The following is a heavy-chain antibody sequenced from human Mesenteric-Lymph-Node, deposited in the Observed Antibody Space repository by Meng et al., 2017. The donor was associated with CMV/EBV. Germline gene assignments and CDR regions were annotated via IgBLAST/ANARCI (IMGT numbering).Heavy chain of an antibody. Sequence: GESLKISCAASGFTFSSYGMHWVRQAPGKGLEWVAFIRYDGSNKYYADSVKGRFTISRDNSKNTLYLQMNSLRAEDTAVYYCARYDFWSVDGMDVWGQGTTVTVSS. CDR2: IRYDGSNK. D-gene: IGHD3-3*01. V-gene: IGHV3-30*02. CDR1: GFTFSSYG. J-gene: IGHJ6*02. CDR3: ARYDFWSVDGMDV.